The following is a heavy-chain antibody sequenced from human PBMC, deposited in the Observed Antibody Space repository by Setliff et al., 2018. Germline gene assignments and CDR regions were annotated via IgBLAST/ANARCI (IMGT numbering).Heavy chain of an antibody. J-gene: IGHJ6*03. Sequence: PSETLSLTCTVSGGSISSYYWSWIRQPAGKGLEWIGRIYTSGSTNYNLSLKSRVTMSVDTSKNQFSLKLSSVTAADTAVYYCARDSRGNPPNYMDVWGKGTTVTVSS. CDR1: GGSISSYY. V-gene: IGHV4-4*07. CDR3: ARDSRGNPPNYMDV. CDR2: IYTSGST.